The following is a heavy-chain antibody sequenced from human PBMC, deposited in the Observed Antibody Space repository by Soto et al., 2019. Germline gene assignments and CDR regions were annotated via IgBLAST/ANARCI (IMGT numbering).Heavy chain of an antibody. CDR2: ISGSGGST. V-gene: IGHV3-23*01. J-gene: IGHJ6*02. CDR1: GFTFSSYA. CDR3: AKAFDWLFYYYYYYGMDV. Sequence: PGGSLRLSCAASGFTFSSYAMSWVRQAPGKGLEWVSAISGSGGSTYYAGSVKGRFTISRDNSKNTLYLQMNSLRAEDTAVYYCAKAFDWLFYYYYYYGMDVWGQGTTVTVSS. D-gene: IGHD3-9*01.